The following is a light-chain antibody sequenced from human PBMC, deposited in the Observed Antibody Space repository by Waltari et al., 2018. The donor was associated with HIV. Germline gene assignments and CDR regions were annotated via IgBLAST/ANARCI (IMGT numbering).Light chain of an antibody. Sequence: QSVLTQPPSASGTPGQSVTISCSGSSSNIGSNTVTWCQQLPGTAPKLLIYSNNQRPSGVPDRFSGSKSGTSASLAISGLQSEDEADYYCAAWDDSLNGVVFGGGTKLTVL. CDR3: AAWDDSLNGVV. V-gene: IGLV1-44*01. J-gene: IGLJ2*01. CDR2: SNN. CDR1: SSNIGSNT.